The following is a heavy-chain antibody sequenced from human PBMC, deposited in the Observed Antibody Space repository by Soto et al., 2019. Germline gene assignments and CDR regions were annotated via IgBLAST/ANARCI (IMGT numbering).Heavy chain of an antibody. CDR3: AKKVNSGPGSQYFDY. CDR1: GFTFSSYS. CDR2: FRSSGDGGTT. J-gene: IGHJ4*02. D-gene: IGHD3-10*01. V-gene: IGHV3-23*01. Sequence: GGSLRLSCAASGFTFSSYSMSWVRQAPGKGLEWVSGFRSSGDGGTTYYADSVKGRFTISRDNSKNTLFLQMNSLRAEDTAIYYCAKKVNSGPGSQYFDYWGQGTLVTVS.